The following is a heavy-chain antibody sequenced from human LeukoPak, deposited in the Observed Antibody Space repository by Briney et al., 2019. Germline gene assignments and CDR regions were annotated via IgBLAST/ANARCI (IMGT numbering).Heavy chain of an antibody. Sequence: GGSLRLSCAASGFTFSRYRMNWVRQAPGKGQEGVSFISSSSSYIYYADSVKGRFTIPRDNAKNSLYLQMNSLRAEDTAVYYCASESFGPWRLFDYWGQGTLVTVSS. J-gene: IGHJ4*02. V-gene: IGHV3-21*05. CDR1: GFTFSRYR. D-gene: IGHD3-16*01. CDR3: ASESFGPWRLFDY. CDR2: ISSSSSYI.